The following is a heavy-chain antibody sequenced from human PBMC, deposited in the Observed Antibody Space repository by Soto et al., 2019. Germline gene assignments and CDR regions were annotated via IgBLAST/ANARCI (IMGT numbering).Heavy chain of an antibody. V-gene: IGHV3-66*01. D-gene: IGHD2-15*01. Sequence: GGSLRLSCAASGFAVSDNYLSWVRQAPGKGLEWVSIIDYGGAPHYTDSVKGRFTISRDNANNILYLQMNDLRAEDTAVYYCVLHQSSWGPGTLVTVSS. CDR2: IDYGGAP. J-gene: IGHJ5*02. CDR3: VLHQSS. CDR1: GFAVSDNY.